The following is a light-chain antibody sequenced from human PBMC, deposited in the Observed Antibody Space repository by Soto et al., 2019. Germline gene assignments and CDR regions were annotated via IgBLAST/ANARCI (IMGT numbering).Light chain of an antibody. CDR2: DAS. CDR1: QDITNY. CDR3: QQYDDLPYI. V-gene: IGKV1-33*01. J-gene: IGKJ2*01. Sequence: DIQMSQSPSSLSASVGDRVTITCQASQDITNYLSWYQQKPGKAPKLLIYDASNLETGVPSRFSGSGSGTDFAFSISSLQPEDIATYYCQQYDDLPYIFGQGTKLEIK.